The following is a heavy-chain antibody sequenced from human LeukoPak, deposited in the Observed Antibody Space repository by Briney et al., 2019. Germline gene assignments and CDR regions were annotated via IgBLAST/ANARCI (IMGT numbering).Heavy chain of an antibody. J-gene: IGHJ4*02. D-gene: IGHD3-22*01. CDR2: IYSDGRT. CDR3: VRYHYDSSGHPYYFDY. V-gene: IGHV3-53*01. Sequence: GGSLRLSCAASGFTFSSYSMNWVRQGPGKGLQWVSVIYSDGRTYYADSVKGRFTISRDNSRNTVYLQMNSLRVEDTAVYYCVRYHYDSSGHPYYFDYWGQGTLVTVSS. CDR1: GFTFSSYS.